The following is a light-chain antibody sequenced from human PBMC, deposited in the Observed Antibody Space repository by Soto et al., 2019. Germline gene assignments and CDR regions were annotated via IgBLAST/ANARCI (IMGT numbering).Light chain of an antibody. J-gene: IGKJ4*01. V-gene: IGKV3-11*01. Sequence: EIVLTQSPATLSLSPGERATLSCRASQSVSRYLAWYQQKPGQAPRLLIHDASNRATGIPARFSGSGSGTDFTLTISSLEPEDFAVYYCQQRSNWPQLTFGGGTKVGIK. CDR3: QQRSNWPQLT. CDR2: DAS. CDR1: QSVSRY.